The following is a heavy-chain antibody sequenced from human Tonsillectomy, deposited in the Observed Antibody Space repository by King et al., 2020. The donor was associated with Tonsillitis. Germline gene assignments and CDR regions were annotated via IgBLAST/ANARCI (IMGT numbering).Heavy chain of an antibody. J-gene: IGHJ4*02. V-gene: IGHV3-7*04. CDR1: GFTFSGYW. CDR3: ARSYDENGNYDVGCSLDY. CDR2: IMAEGSEK. Sequence: VQLVESGGALVQPGGSLRLSCAASGFTFSGYWMTWVRQAPGKGLEWVADIMAEGSEKYYVDSVKGRFTLSRDNAKNSLYLQMNSLRAEDTAVYHCARSYDENGNYDVGCSLDYWGQGTLVTVSS. D-gene: IGHD3-22*01.